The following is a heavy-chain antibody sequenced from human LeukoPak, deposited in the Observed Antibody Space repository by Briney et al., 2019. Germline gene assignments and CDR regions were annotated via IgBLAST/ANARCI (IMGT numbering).Heavy chain of an antibody. CDR1: GYTFTGYY. J-gene: IGHJ1*01. CDR2: NNHNSGSK. CDR3: ARPLYSNYGYFQH. V-gene: IGHV1-2*02. D-gene: IGHD4-11*01. Sequence: ASVKVSCKASGYTFTGYYMHWVRQAPGKGLEWMEWNNHNSGSKNYAQKFQGRVTMTRDTSISTAYMELSRLRSDDTAVYYCARPLYSNYGYFQHWGQGTLVTVSS.